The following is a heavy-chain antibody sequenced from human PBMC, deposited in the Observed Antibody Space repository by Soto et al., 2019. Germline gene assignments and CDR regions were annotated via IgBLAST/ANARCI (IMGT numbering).Heavy chain of an antibody. V-gene: IGHV1-8*01. J-gene: IGHJ4*01. D-gene: IGHD1-26*01. CDR3: ARNKWATGDFDY. CDR1: GYTFTDYD. Sequence: QVQLVQSGAEVKKPGASVKVSCKASGYTFTDYDINWVRQASGQGLEWLGWMTPNSGQTGYAQKFQGRVTMTRDTSTSTAYVELTGLTYEDSAVYYCARNKWATGDFDYWSHGTLVTVSS. CDR2: MTPNSGQT.